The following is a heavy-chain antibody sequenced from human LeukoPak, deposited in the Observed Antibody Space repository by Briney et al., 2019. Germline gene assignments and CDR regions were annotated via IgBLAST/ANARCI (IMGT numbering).Heavy chain of an antibody. D-gene: IGHD3-10*01. V-gene: IGHV3-48*01. CDR2: ISSASNTI. CDR3: ARDGWFGDYNWFDP. J-gene: IGHJ5*02. Sequence: AESLRLSCAASGFTFSSYSMNWVRQAPGKGLEWVSYISSASNTIYYADSVKGRFTISRDNAKNSLYLQMNSLRAEDTAMYYCARDGWFGDYNWFDPWGQGTLVTVSS. CDR1: GFTFSSYS.